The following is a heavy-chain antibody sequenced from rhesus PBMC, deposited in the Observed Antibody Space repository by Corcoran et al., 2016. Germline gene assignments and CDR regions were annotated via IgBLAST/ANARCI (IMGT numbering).Heavy chain of an antibody. J-gene: IGHJ6*01. CDR1: GFSLTTTGVG. CDR2: IYWDDHK. CDR3: ARRPGDSSGWSPYGLDS. D-gene: IGHD6S26*01. V-gene: IGHV2-174*01. Sequence: QVTLKESGPALVKSTQTLTLTCSVPGFSLTTTGVGVGWIRQPQGKALEWLALIYWDDHKRSSTSLKNMLTIFKDTSNNQVVLIMTNMDPVDTATYYCARRPGDSSGWSPYGLDSWGQGVGVTVSS.